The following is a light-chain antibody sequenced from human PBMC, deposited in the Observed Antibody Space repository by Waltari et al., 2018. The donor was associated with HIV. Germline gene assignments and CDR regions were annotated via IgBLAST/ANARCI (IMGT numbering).Light chain of an antibody. J-gene: IGKJ2*01. CDR2: TSS. CDR1: QYISTY. V-gene: IGKV1-39*01. CDR3: QQSYSRPYT. Sequence: DIQMTKSPSSLSASVGDSVTITCRTSQYISTYLNWYQQRPGKAPNLLIHTSSTLQGGVPSRFSGSGSGTDFALTISSVQPDDFATYYCQQSYSRPYTFGQGTRLEIK.